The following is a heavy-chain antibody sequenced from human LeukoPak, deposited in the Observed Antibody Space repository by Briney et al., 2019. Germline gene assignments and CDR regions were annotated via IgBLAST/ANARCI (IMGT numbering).Heavy chain of an antibody. CDR1: GFTFSSYA. V-gene: IGHV3-23*01. J-gene: IGHJ4*02. D-gene: IGHD5-12*01. CDR3: AKGSSGYDFDY. CDR2: ISGSGGGT. Sequence: GGSLRLSCAASGFTFSSYAMSWVRQAPGKGLEWVSAISGSGGGTYYADSAKGRFTISRDNSKNTLYLQMNSLRAEDTAVYYCAKGSSGYDFDYWGQGTLVTVSS.